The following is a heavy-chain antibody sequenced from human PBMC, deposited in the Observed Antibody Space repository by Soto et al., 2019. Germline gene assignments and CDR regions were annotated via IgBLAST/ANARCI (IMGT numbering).Heavy chain of an antibody. CDR3: ARDDCSSTSCYPPSNYYYYYGMDV. D-gene: IGHD2-2*01. V-gene: IGHV1-2*02. J-gene: IGHJ6*02. CDR1: GYTFTGYY. CDR2: INPNSGGT. Sequence: ASVKVSCKASGYTFTGYYMHWVRQAPGQGLEWMGWINPNSGGTNYAQKFQGSVTMTRDASISTAYMELSRLRSDDTAVYYCARDDCSSTSCYPPSNYYYYYGMDVWGQGTTVTVSS.